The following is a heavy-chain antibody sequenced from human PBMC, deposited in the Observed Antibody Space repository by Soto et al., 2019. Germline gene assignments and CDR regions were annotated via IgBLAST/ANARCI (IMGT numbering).Heavy chain of an antibody. Sequence: SVKVSCKASGGTFSSYAISWLRQAPGQGLEWMGGIIPIFGTANYAQKFQGRVTITADKSTSTAYMELSSLRSEGTAVYYCARAGGYCSSTSCYRDYYYYYGMDVWGQGTTVTVSS. V-gene: IGHV1-69*06. J-gene: IGHJ6*02. D-gene: IGHD2-2*01. CDR3: ARAGGYCSSTSCYRDYYYYYGMDV. CDR1: GGTFSSYA. CDR2: IIPIFGTA.